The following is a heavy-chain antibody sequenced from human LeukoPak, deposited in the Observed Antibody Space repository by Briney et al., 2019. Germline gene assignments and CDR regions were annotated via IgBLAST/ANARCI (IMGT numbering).Heavy chain of an antibody. J-gene: IGHJ4*02. CDR2: ITGSGANT. Sequence: GGSLRLSCAASEFTFSIYAMTWVRQAPGMGLEWVSSITGSGANTYYGDSVKGRFTISRDNSKNTLYLQMNSLRAEDTAVYYCARALEDYYGSGTHASDYWGQGTLVTVSS. CDR1: EFTFSIYA. V-gene: IGHV3-23*01. D-gene: IGHD3-10*01. CDR3: ARALEDYYGSGTHASDY.